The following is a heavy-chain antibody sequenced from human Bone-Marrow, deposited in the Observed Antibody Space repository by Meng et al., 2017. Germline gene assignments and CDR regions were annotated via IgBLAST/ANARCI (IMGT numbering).Heavy chain of an antibody. CDR2: IKQDGSEK. CDR1: GVTFSSYW. D-gene: IGHD3-3*01. J-gene: IGHJ6*02. CDR3: ARNPLEENYDFWSGSYYYYGMDV. V-gene: IGHV3-7*01. Sequence: GESLKISCAASGVTFSSYWMSWVRQAPGKGLEWVANIKQDGSEKYYVDSVKGRFTISRDNAENSMYLQMNSLRAEDTAVYYCARNPLEENYDFWSGSYYYYGMDVWGQGTTVTVSS.